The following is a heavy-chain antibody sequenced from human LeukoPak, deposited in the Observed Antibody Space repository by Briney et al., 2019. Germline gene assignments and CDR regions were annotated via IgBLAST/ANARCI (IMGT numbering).Heavy chain of an antibody. V-gene: IGHV1-3*01. D-gene: IGHD2-15*01. CDR2: INAGNGNT. J-gene: IGHJ4*02. CDR3: ARVGSDCSGGSCFDY. CDR1: GYTFTSYG. Sequence: ASVKVSCKASGYTFTSYGISWVRQAPGQGLEWMGWINAGNGNTKYSQKFQGRVTITRDTSASTAYMELSSLRSEDTAVYYCARVGSDCSGGSCFDYWGQETLVTVSS.